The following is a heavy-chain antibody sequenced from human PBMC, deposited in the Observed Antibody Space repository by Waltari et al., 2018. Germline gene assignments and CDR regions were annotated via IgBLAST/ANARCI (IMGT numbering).Heavy chain of an antibody. V-gene: IGHV3-30*02. J-gene: IGHJ4*02. CDR3: AEDVYYDFWRGFDY. D-gene: IGHD3-3*01. CDR1: GFTFSSYG. Sequence: QVQLVESGGGVVQPGGSLRLSCAASGFTFSSYGMHWVGQAPGKGLEWVAFIRYDGSNKYYADSVKGRFTISRDNSKNTLYLQMNSLRAEDTAVYYCAEDVYYDFWRGFDYWGQGTLVTVSS. CDR2: IRYDGSNK.